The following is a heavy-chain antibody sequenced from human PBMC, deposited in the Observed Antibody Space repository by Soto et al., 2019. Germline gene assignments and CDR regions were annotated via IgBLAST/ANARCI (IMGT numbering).Heavy chain of an antibody. Sequence: HHGGSLRLSCAASGFPFSSYAMHWVRQAPGKGLEWVAVISYDGSNKYYADSVKGRFTISRDNSKNTLYLQMNSLRTEDTAVYYSANPLYYYDSSGLPDAFDIWGQGTMVTVSS. CDR1: GFPFSSYA. CDR2: ISYDGSNK. D-gene: IGHD3-22*01. CDR3: ANPLYYYDSSGLPDAFDI. V-gene: IGHV3-30*04. J-gene: IGHJ3*02.